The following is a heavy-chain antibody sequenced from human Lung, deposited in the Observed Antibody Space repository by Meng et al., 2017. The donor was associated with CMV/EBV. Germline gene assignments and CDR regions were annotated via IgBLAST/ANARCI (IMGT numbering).Heavy chain of an antibody. CDR3: ARDRDTHYCYSDSCYGLAY. CDR2: ISATGDTI. J-gene: IGHJ4*02. Sequence: GGSLRLXCAGSGFTFRSYGMSWVRQAPGRGLEWISYISATGDTIHYADSVKGRFTVSRDNTKSSVYLRKNSLGAEDTAVYYCARDRDTHYCYSDSCYGLAYWXQGTXVTVSS. CDR1: GFTFRSYG. V-gene: IGHV3-48*04. D-gene: IGHD2/OR15-2a*01.